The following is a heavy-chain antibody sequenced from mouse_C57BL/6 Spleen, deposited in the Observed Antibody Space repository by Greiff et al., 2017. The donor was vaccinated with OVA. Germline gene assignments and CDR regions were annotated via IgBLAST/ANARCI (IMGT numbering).Heavy chain of an antibody. Sequence: VQLVESGAELVRPGASVTLSCKASGYTFTDYEMHWVKQTPVHGLEWIGAIDPETGGTAYNQKFKGKAILTADKSSSTAYMELRSLTSEDSAVYYCTDYGSPGYFDYWGQGTTLTVSS. CDR2: IDPETGGT. D-gene: IGHD1-1*01. CDR1: GYTFTDYE. CDR3: TDYGSPGYFDY. J-gene: IGHJ2*01. V-gene: IGHV1-15*01.